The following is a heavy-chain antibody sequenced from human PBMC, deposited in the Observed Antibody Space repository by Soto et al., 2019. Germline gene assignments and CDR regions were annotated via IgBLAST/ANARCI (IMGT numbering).Heavy chain of an antibody. D-gene: IGHD3-9*01. Sequence: EVQLVESGGGLVQPGGSLRLSCAASGFTFSSYWMSWVRQAPGKGLEWVANIKQDGSEKYYVDSVKGRFTISRDNAKNSLYLQMKSLSAEDTAEYDGARSRDCDGLFYNWGQGTLVTVSS. CDR1: GFTFSSYW. CDR2: IKQDGSEK. V-gene: IGHV3-7*01. J-gene: IGHJ4*02. CDR3: ARSRDCDGLFYN.